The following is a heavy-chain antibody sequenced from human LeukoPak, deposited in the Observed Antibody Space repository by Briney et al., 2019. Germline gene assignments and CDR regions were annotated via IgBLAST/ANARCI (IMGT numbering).Heavy chain of an antibody. CDR1: GGSISSYY. Sequence: SETLSLTCAVSGGSISSYYWSWIRQPPGKGLEWIGYIYYSGSTNYNPSLKSRVTISVDTSKNQFSLKLSSVTAADTAVYYCAREKWGDAYYYDSSGYGRSYYYYGMDVWGQGTTVTVSS. J-gene: IGHJ6*02. CDR3: AREKWGDAYYYDSSGYGRSYYYYGMDV. CDR2: IYYSGST. D-gene: IGHD3-22*01. V-gene: IGHV4-59*01.